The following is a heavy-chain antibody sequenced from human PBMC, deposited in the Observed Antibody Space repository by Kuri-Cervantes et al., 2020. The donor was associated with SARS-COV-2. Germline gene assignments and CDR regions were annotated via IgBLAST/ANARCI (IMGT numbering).Heavy chain of an antibody. J-gene: IGHJ3*02. V-gene: IGHV1-2*02. D-gene: IGHD3-3*01. Sequence: GESLKISCKASGYTFTGYYMHWVRQAPGQGLEWMGWINPNSGGTNYAQKFQGRVTMTRDTSISTAYMELSSLRSEDTAVYYCARDSLAEWLGDAFDIWGQGTMVTVSS. CDR3: ARDSLAEWLGDAFDI. CDR2: INPNSGGT. CDR1: GYTFTGYY.